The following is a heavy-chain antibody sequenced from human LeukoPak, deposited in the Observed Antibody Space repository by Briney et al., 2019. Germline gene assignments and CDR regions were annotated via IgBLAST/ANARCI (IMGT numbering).Heavy chain of an antibody. D-gene: IGHD3-16*02. V-gene: IGHV4-4*02. J-gene: IGHJ5*02. CDR1: DGSINTNSW. Sequence: SETLSLTCAVSDGSINTNSWWSWVRQPPGEGLEWIGEIYHSGSTNYNPSLKSRVTISVDKSKNQFSLKLRSVTAADTAFYYCARIYRFLQGDWFDPWGQGTLVTVSS. CDR3: ARIYRFLQGDWFDP. CDR2: IYHSGST.